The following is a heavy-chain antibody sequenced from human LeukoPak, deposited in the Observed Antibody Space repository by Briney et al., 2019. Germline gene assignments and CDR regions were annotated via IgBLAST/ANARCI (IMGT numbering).Heavy chain of an antibody. CDR2: TYYMSKWYT. D-gene: IGHD3-22*01. J-gene: IGHJ4*02. CDR3: ARLPGYYDNSGSGY. Sequence: SQTLSLTCAISGDSVSSNSAAWNWIRQSPSRGLEWLGRTYYMSKWYTDYAESVKSRITINPDTSKNQFSLKLTSVTAADTAEYYCARLPGYYDNSGSGYWGQGTLVTVSS. CDR1: GDSVSSNSAA. V-gene: IGHV6-1*01.